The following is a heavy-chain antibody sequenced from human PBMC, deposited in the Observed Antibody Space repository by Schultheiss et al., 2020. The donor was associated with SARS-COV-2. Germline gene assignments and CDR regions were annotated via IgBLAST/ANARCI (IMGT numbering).Heavy chain of an antibody. D-gene: IGHD4-17*01. CDR2: ISGSGGSA. CDR3: AKTNGRRYGDYVGY. Sequence: GGSLRLSCAASGFTFSSYAMSWVRQAPGKGLEWVSAISGSGGSAFYADSVKGRFTISRDNSKNTLYLQMNSLRAEDTAVYYCAKTNGRRYGDYVGYWGQGTLVTVAS. V-gene: IGHV3-23*01. CDR1: GFTFSSYA. J-gene: IGHJ4*02.